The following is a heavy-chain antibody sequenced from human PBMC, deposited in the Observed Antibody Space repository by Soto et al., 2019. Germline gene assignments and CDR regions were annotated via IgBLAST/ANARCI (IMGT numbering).Heavy chain of an antibody. CDR2: IWYDGSNK. CDR1: GFTFSSYG. CDR3: ARVSYNWNYDALDY. D-gene: IGHD1-7*01. J-gene: IGHJ4*02. V-gene: IGHV3-33*01. Sequence: GGSLRLSCAASGFTFSSYGMHWVRQAPGKGLEWVAVIWYDGSNKYYADSVKGRFTISRDNSKNTLYLQMNSLRAEDTAVYYCARVSYNWNYDALDYWGQGTLVTVSS.